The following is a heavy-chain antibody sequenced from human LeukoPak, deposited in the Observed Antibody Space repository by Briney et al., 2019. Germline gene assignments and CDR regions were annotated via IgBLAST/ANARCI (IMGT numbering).Heavy chain of an antibody. Sequence: SETLSLTCTVSGGSISSSSYYWGWIRQPPGKGLEWIGSIYYSGSTYYNPSLKSRVTISVDTSKNQFSLKLSSVTAADTAVYYCARHYDILTGYPYFDYWGQGTLVTVSS. V-gene: IGHV4-39*01. J-gene: IGHJ4*02. CDR3: ARHYDILTGYPYFDY. D-gene: IGHD3-9*01. CDR2: IYYSGST. CDR1: GGSISSSSYY.